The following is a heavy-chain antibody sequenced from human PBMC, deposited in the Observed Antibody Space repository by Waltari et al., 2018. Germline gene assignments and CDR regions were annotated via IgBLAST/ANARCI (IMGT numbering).Heavy chain of an antibody. Sequence: QLQLQESGPGLVKPSETLSLTCTVSGGSISSSRYYWGWIRQPPGKGLEWIGSIYYSGSTYYNPSLKSRVTISVDTSKNQFSLKLSSVTAADTAVYYCARQSLAVAGLDAFDIWGQGTMVTVSS. CDR3: ARQSLAVAGLDAFDI. D-gene: IGHD6-19*01. CDR1: GGSISSSRYY. J-gene: IGHJ3*02. V-gene: IGHV4-39*01. CDR2: IYYSGST.